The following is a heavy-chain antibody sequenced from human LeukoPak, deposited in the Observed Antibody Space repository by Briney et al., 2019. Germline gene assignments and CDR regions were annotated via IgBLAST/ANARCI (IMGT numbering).Heavy chain of an antibody. CDR2: IWYDGSKK. V-gene: IGHV3-33*01. CDR1: GFTFRSYG. Sequence: GGSLRLSCAASGFTFRSYGVQWVRQAPGKGLEWVAIIWYDGSKKYYADSVKGRFTISRDNSKNTLYLQMNSLRAEDTAVYYCARVAGHDIRGLITYYFDDWGQGTLVTVSS. CDR3: ARVAGHDIRGLITYYFDD. D-gene: IGHD3-10*01. J-gene: IGHJ4*02.